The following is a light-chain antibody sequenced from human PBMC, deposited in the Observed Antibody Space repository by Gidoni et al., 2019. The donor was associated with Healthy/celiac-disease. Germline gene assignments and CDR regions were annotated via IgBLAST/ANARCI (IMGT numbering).Light chain of an antibody. CDR2: AAS. Sequence: DIQMTQSPSSLSTSVGDRVTITCRASQSISSYLNWYQQKLGKAPKLLTYAASSLQSGVPSRFSGSGSGTDFTLTISSLQPEDFANYYCQQSYSTPRTFXXXTKVEIK. CDR3: QQSYSTPRT. V-gene: IGKV1-39*01. J-gene: IGKJ1*01. CDR1: QSISSY.